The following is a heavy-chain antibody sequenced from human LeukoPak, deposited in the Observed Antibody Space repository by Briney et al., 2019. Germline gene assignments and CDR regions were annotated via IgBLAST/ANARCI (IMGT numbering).Heavy chain of an antibody. CDR3: ARGPNRAPNWFDP. Sequence: GASVKVSCKASGYSFTSHYMHWVRQAPGQGLEWLGLINPSGSSTLYAQKFQGRVTITRDTSASTAYMELSSLRSEDMAVYYCARGPNRAPNWFDPWGQGTLVTVSS. CDR2: INPSGSST. V-gene: IGHV1-46*01. CDR1: GYSFTSHY. J-gene: IGHJ5*02. D-gene: IGHD3-16*02.